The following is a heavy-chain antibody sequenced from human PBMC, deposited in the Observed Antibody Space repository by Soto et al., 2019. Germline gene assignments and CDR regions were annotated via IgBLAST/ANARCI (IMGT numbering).Heavy chain of an antibody. D-gene: IGHD6-25*01. Sequence: QPGGSLRLSCAASGFTFSTYSMNWVRQTPGKGLEWVSYISSGSRNIYYADSVKGRFTISRDNAKNSLYLQMNSLRAEDTAVYYCVLDERQVDFFDSWGQGTLVTVSS. CDR1: GFTFSTYS. V-gene: IGHV3-48*01. CDR3: VLDERQVDFFDS. CDR2: ISSGSRNI. J-gene: IGHJ4*02.